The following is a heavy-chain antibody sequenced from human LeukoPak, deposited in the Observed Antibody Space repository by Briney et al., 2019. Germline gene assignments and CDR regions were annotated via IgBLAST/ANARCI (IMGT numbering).Heavy chain of an antibody. CDR2: ISYDGSNK. Sequence: PGGSLRLSCEASGFTFSSYGMHWVRQAPGKGLEWVAVISYDGSNKYYADSVKGRFTISRDNSKNTLYLQMNSLRAEDTAVYYCARKGEYYGSDYPLVWGKGTTVTISS. CDR1: GFTFSSYG. V-gene: IGHV3-30*03. D-gene: IGHD3-10*01. CDR3: ARKGEYYGSDYPLV. J-gene: IGHJ6*04.